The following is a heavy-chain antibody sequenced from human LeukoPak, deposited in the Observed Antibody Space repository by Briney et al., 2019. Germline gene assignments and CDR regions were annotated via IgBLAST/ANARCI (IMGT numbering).Heavy chain of an antibody. CDR2: SDGRST. J-gene: IGHJ4*01. CDR1: GFTLSAYW. Sequence: GGSLRLSCAASGFTLSAYWMHWVRQAPGKGLVWVSRSDGRSTTYADSVEGRFTFSRDNSKNTFYLQMNSLRAEDTAVYYCARDDYNRLWGQGTLVTVSS. D-gene: IGHD4-11*01. CDR3: ARDDYNRL. V-gene: IGHV3-74*01.